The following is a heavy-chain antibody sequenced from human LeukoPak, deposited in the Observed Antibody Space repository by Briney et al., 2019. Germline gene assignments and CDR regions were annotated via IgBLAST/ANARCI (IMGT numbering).Heavy chain of an antibody. CDR1: GFTLSGSA. J-gene: IGHJ4*02. V-gene: IGHV3-73*01. Sequence: GGSLRLSCAASGFTLSGSAMHWVRQASGKGLEWVGRIRSKANSYATAYAASVKGRFTTSRDDSKNTAYLQMNSLKTEDTAVYYCTRPGYDSSYYYFDYWGQGTLVTVSS. D-gene: IGHD3-22*01. CDR2: IRSKANSYAT. CDR3: TRPGYDSSYYYFDY.